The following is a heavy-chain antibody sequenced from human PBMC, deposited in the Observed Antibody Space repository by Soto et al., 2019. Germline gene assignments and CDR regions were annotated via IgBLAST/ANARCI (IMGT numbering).Heavy chain of an antibody. D-gene: IGHD2-2*02. CDR3: ARARPQYCSSTSCYRFDY. CDR1: GGTFSSYA. J-gene: IGHJ4*02. Sequence: SVKVSCKASGGTFSSYAISWVRQAPGQGLVWMGGIIPIFGTANYAQKFQGRVTITADESTSTAYTELSSLRSEDTAVYYCARARPQYCSSTSCYRFDYWGQGTLVTVSS. CDR2: IIPIFGTA. V-gene: IGHV1-69*13.